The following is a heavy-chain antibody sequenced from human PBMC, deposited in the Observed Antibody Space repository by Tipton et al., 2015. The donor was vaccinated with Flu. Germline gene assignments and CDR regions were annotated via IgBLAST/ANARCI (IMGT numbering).Heavy chain of an antibody. CDR2: MKQDGSVK. Sequence: SLRLSCAASGFTFDAYWMTWVRQAPGKGLEWVANMKQDGSVKYYVDSVKGRFTISRDNAKNSLYLHMNSLRAEDTAVYYCVRQIGGGDCYWGQGTLVTVSS. J-gene: IGHJ4*02. D-gene: IGHD2-21*01. V-gene: IGHV3-7*03. CDR1: GFTFDAYW. CDR3: VRQIGGGDCY.